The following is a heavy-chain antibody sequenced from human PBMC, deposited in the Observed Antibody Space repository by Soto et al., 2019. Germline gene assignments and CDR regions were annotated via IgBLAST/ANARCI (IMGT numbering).Heavy chain of an antibody. CDR1: GFTFSSSA. V-gene: IGHV1-58*01. J-gene: IGHJ5*02. Sequence: QKQLVQSGPEVKKPGTSVKVSCKASGFTFSSSAVQWVRQARGQRLEWIGWIVVGSANTNYAQSFQERVTFTRDMSTSTAYMELSSLTSEDTAVYYCAASFSPILHSTIYNWFDPWGQGTLVTVSS. CDR2: IVVGSANT. D-gene: IGHD1-26*01. CDR3: AASFSPILHSTIYNWFDP.